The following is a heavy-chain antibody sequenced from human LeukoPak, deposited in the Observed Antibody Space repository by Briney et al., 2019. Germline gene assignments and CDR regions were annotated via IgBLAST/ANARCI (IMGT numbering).Heavy chain of an antibody. D-gene: IGHD3-22*01. CDR1: GYTFTGYY. CDR3: ARGKPIAYYYDSSGLRGDY. Sequence: ASVKVSCKASGYTFTGYYMHWVRQAPGQGLEWMGRINPNSGGTNYAQKFQGRVTMTRDTSISTAYMELSRLRSDDTAVYYCARGKPIAYYYDSSGLRGDYWGQGTLVTVSS. V-gene: IGHV1-2*06. J-gene: IGHJ4*02. CDR2: INPNSGGT.